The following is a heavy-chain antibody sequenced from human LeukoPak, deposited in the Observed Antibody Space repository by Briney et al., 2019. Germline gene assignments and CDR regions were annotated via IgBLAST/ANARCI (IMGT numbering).Heavy chain of an antibody. V-gene: IGHV1-69*13. J-gene: IGHJ3*02. CDR1: GDSFSTYA. Sequence: GASVKASCKAPGDSFSTYAISWVRQAPGHGLEWMGGIIPVFKTANHAQKFQGRVTLTADESTSTAYMELSSLRSEDTAVYYCARDSEGYSSSGDAFDIWGQGTMVTVSS. CDR2: IIPVFKTA. D-gene: IGHD6-13*01. CDR3: ARDSEGYSSSGDAFDI.